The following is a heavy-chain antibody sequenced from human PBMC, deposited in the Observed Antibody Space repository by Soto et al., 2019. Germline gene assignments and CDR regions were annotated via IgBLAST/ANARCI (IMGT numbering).Heavy chain of an antibody. CDR2: INSDGSST. CDR3: ARGVYSSGWSEGYYYYGMDV. V-gene: IGHV3-74*01. J-gene: IGHJ6*02. CDR1: GFTFSSYW. Sequence: EVQLVESGGGLVQPGGSLRLSCAASGFTFSSYWMHWVRQAPGKGLVWVSRINSDGSSTSYADSVKGRFTISRDNAKDTLYLQMNSLRAEDTAVYYCARGVYSSGWSEGYYYYGMDVWGQGTTVTVSS. D-gene: IGHD6-19*01.